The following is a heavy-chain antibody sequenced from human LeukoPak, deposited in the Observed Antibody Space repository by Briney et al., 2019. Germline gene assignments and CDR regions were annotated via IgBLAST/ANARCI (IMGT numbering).Heavy chain of an antibody. CDR2: IRYDGSNK. V-gene: IGHV3-30*02. CDR1: GFPFSDYA. J-gene: IGHJ4*02. CDR3: AKDSGSYYFDY. Sequence: PGRSLRLSCAASGFPFSDYAMHWVRQAPGKGLEWVAFIRYDGSNKYYADSVKGRFTISRDNSKNTLYLQMNSLRAEDTAVYYCAKDSGSYYFDYWGQGTLVTVSS. D-gene: IGHD1-26*01.